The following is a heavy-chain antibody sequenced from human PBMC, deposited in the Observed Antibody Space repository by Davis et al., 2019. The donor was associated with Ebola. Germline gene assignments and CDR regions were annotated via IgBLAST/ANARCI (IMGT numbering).Heavy chain of an antibody. CDR2: FDPEDGAT. Sequence: ASVQVSCKVSGYKLTELAMHWVRQAPGKGLEWMGGFDPEDGATIYTQKFQCRVTMTEDTSTDTAYMELTSLTSEDTAVYYCAKDGDIAATINYWGQGTLVTVSS. V-gene: IGHV1-24*01. J-gene: IGHJ4*02. CDR3: AKDGDIAATINY. D-gene: IGHD5-12*01. CDR1: GYKLTELA.